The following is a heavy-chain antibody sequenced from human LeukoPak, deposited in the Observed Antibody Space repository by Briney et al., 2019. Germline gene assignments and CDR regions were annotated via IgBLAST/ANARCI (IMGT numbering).Heavy chain of an antibody. Sequence: GGSLRLSCAASGFTFSSYGMHWVRQAPGKGLEWVAFIRYDGSNKYYADSVKGRFTISRDNSKNTLYLQMNSLRAEDTAVYYCAKVGSTSYYYYYGTDVWGQGTTVTVSS. V-gene: IGHV3-30*02. CDR3: AKVGSTSYYYYYGTDV. CDR2: IRYDGSNK. CDR1: GFTFSSYG. J-gene: IGHJ6*02. D-gene: IGHD2-2*01.